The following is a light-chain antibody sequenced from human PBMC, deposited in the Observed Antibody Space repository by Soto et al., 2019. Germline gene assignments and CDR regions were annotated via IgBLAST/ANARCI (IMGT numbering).Light chain of an antibody. CDR1: SSDVGRYNL. CDR2: EGS. CDR3: SAYAGNNNFV. J-gene: IGLJ3*02. Sequence: QSVLTQPASGSGSPGQSITISCTGTSSDVGRYNLVSWYQHHPGKAPKLMIYEGSKRPSGVANRFAGSKAGNTASLTISGLRAEDVAVYYCSAYAGNNNFVFGGGSRVTVL. V-gene: IGLV2-23*03.